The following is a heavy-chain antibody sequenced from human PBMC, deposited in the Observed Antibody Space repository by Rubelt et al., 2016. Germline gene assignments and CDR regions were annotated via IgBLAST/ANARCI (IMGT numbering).Heavy chain of an antibody. D-gene: IGHD2/OR15-2a*01. CDR1: GFTFSSYN. V-gene: IGHV3-21*04. CDR3: AKMSGHPVDQYCFDY. CDR2: ISSSNSYI. Sequence: EVQLVESGGGLVKPGGSLRLSCAASGFTFSSYNINWVRQAPGKGLEWVSSISSSNSYIYYADSVKGRFTISRDNAKNSLYLQMNSLRVEDTAVYYCAKMSGHPVDQYCFDYWGHGTLVTVSS. J-gene: IGHJ4*01.